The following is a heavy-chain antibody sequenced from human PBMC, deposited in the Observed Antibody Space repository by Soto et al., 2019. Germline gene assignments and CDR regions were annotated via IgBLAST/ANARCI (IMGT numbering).Heavy chain of an antibody. CDR2: ISWNSGSI. Sequence: EVQLVESGGGLVQPGRSLRLSCAASGFTFDDYAMHWVRQAPGKGLEWVSGISWNSGSIGYAASVKGRFTISRDNAKNSLYLQMNSLRAEDTGLYYCAKDIFPRPRDPVAFDIWGQGTMVTVSS. CDR3: AKDIFPRPRDPVAFDI. V-gene: IGHV3-9*01. CDR1: GFTFDDYA. J-gene: IGHJ3*02. D-gene: IGHD3-9*01.